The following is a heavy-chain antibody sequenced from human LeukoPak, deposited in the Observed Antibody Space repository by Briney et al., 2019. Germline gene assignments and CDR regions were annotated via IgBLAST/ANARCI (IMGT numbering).Heavy chain of an antibody. D-gene: IGHD3-22*01. CDR1: GYIFTSYD. CDR2: RNPNSGNT. V-gene: IGHV1-8*03. CDR3: ARRYDKTYYYDSSGWPFDP. J-gene: IGHJ5*02. Sequence: GASVKVSCKASGYIFTSYDINWVRQAPGQGLEWMGWRNPNSGNTGYAQKFQGRITITRNTSISTAYMELRSLRSEDTAVYYCARRYDKTYYYDSSGWPFDPWGQGTLVTVSS.